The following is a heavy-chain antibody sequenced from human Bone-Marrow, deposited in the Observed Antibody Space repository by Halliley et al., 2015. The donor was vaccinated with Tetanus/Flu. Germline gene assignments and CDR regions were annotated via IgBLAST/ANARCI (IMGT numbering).Heavy chain of an antibody. J-gene: IGHJ3*02. CDR3: ARVAQDAFDI. CDR2: IPANNGNT. V-gene: IGHV1-18*01. Sequence: GLEWMGWIPANNGNTYYSQKFQGRVTMTTDTFTDTAYLELRSLRYDDTAVYYCARVAQDAFDIWGHGTRVTVTS.